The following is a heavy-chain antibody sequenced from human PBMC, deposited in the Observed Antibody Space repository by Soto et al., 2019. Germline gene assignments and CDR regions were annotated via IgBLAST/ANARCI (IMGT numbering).Heavy chain of an antibody. Sequence: QITLKESGPTLVKPTQTLTLTCTVSGVSLSTGGVGVGWIRQPPGKALEWLALIYWDDDQRSSPSLNSKFPITKDTSNILVVLTMTHMAPQDTPTYCLAHMPAAKLDYLGQGTLVTVS. CDR1: GVSLSTGGVG. D-gene: IGHD2-15*01. J-gene: IGHJ4*02. CDR3: AHMPAAKLDY. V-gene: IGHV2-5*02. CDR2: IYWDDDQ.